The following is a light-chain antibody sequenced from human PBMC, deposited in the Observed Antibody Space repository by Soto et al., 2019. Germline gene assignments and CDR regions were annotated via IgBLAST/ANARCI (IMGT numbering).Light chain of an antibody. CDR2: KAS. V-gene: IGKV1-5*03. CDR3: LQYNTYSTWT. J-gene: IGKJ1*01. Sequence: DIQMTQSPSTLSASVGGRVTITCRASQTISSWLAWYQQKPGKAPRLLIYKASNLENGVPSRFSGSGSGTEFTLTIISLQPDDFATYYCLQYNTYSTWTFGPGTKVDIK. CDR1: QTISSW.